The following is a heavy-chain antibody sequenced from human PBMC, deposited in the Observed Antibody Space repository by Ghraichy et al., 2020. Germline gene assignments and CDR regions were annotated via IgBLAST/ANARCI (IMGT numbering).Heavy chain of an antibody. Sequence: ASVKVSCKASGYTFTSYYMHWVRQAPGQGLEWMGIINPSGGSTSYAQKFQGRVTMTRDTSTSTVYMELSSLRSEDTAVYYCAAAAGGGDIDYWGQGTLVTVSS. CDR1: GYTFTSYY. J-gene: IGHJ4*02. V-gene: IGHV1-46*01. CDR2: INPSGGST. CDR3: AAAAGGGDIDY. D-gene: IGHD6-13*01.